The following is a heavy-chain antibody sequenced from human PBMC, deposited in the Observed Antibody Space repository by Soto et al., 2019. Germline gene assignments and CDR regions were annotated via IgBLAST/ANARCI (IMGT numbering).Heavy chain of an antibody. J-gene: IGHJ4*02. V-gene: IGHV1-8*01. D-gene: IGHD3-3*01. CDR3: ARGLDFWSGYSRADS. CDR2: MSPNSGRT. Sequence: QVQLVQSGPEVKKPGASMRVSCKTSGYTFTNYDIHWVRQATGQGVEWIGWMSPNSGRTGFAQRFQDRVNMTSNPSISTAYLHLASLTSEETAVYYCARGLDFWSGYSRADSWGQGTLVTVSS. CDR1: GYTFTNYD.